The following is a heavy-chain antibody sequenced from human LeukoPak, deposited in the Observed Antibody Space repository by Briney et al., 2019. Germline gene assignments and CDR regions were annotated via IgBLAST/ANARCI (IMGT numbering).Heavy chain of an antibody. J-gene: IGHJ6*03. CDR1: GFTFSSFD. Sequence: GGSLRLSCAASGFTFSSFDMHWVRHPTGQGLEWVSTIGTASDTYYPGSVEGRFTLSRDNAKNSLYLQMNSLTAGDTAVYYCARGPPRGKYYYMDVWGRGTTVTVSS. V-gene: IGHV3-13*01. CDR2: IGTASDT. D-gene: IGHD1-1*01. CDR3: ARGPPRGKYYYMDV.